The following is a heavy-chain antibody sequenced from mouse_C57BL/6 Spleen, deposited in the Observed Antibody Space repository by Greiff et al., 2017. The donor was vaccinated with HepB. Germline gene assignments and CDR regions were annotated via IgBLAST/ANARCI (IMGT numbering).Heavy chain of an antibody. CDR1: GYAFSSYW. D-gene: IGHD1-1*01. CDR3: ARLDTTGVPYFDY. J-gene: IGHJ2*01. CDR2: IYPGDGDT. V-gene: IGHV1-80*01. Sequence: QVQLQQSGAELVKPGASVKISCKASGYAFSSYWMHWVKQRPGQGLEWIGQIYPGDGDTNYNGKFKGKATLTADKSSSTAYMQLSSLTSEDSAVYFCARLDTTGVPYFDYWGQGTTLTVSS.